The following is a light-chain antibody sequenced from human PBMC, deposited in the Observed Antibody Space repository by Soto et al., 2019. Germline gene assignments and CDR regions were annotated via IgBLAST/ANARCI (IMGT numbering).Light chain of an antibody. CDR2: AAS. V-gene: IGKV1-9*01. CDR3: QHLYSSPLD. CDR1: QGISTY. Sequence: DIQLTQSPSFLSASVGDRVTITCRDSQGISTYLAWYQQSPGKAPTLLIYAASTLQSAVPSRFSGSGSGTEFTLTISSPQTEDFATYYCQHLYSSPLDFGGGTKVESK. J-gene: IGKJ4*01.